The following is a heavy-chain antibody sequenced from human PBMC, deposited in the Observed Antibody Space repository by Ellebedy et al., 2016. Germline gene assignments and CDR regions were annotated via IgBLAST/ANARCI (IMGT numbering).Heavy chain of an antibody. CDR1: GSTFTSYD. D-gene: IGHD2-2*01. Sequence: ASVKVSXKASGSTFTSYDINWVRQATGQGLEWMGWMNPNSGNTGYAQKFQGRVTMTRNTSISTAYMELSSLRSEDTAVYYCARVPPSKYCSSTSCQIDDYWGQGALVTVSS. CDR2: MNPNSGNT. CDR3: ARVPPSKYCSSTSCQIDDY. J-gene: IGHJ4*02. V-gene: IGHV1-8*01.